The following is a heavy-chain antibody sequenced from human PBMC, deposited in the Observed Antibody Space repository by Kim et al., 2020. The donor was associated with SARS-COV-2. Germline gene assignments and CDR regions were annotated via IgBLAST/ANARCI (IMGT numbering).Heavy chain of an antibody. V-gene: IGHV3-9*01. CDR2: ISWNSGSI. CDR3: AKDIGLLWPAVRTWYYGMDV. J-gene: IGHJ6*02. Sequence: GGSLRLSCAASGFTFDDYAMHWVRQAPGKGLEWVSGISWNSGSIGYADSVKGRFTISRDNAKNSLYLQMNSLRAEDTALYYCAKDIGLLWPAVRTWYYGMDVWGQGTTVTVSS. D-gene: IGHD3-10*01. CDR1: GFTFDDYA.